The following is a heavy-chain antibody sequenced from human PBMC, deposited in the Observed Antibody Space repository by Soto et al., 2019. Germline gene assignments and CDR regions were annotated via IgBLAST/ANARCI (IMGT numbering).Heavy chain of an antibody. CDR1: VASLDYDY. Sequence: ASETLSLTCQLYVASLDYDYWSWIRQAPGKGLEWIGEVRANGNTNYNPSLLSRVTVSMDVSKNQFSLKQTSMTEADTAVYFCVGGGTWPSRFGPWGQGTLV. J-gene: IGHJ5*02. CDR3: VGGGTWPSRFGP. D-gene: IGHD1-1*01. CDR2: VRANGNT. V-gene: IGHV4-34*01.